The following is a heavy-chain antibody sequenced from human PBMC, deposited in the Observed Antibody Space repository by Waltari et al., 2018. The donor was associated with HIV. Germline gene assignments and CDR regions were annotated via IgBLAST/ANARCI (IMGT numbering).Heavy chain of an antibody. CDR1: GFTFSSYW. Sequence: EVQLVASGGGLVQPGGSLRLSCAASGFTFSSYWIHWVRQAPGKGLVWVSRINTDGSSTSYADSVKGRFTISRDNAKNTLYLQMNSLRAEDTAVYYCARGGHCSGISCYTGDYSYGSDVWGQGTTVTVSS. CDR2: INTDGSST. CDR3: ARGGHCSGISCYTGDYSYGSDV. J-gene: IGHJ6*02. D-gene: IGHD2-2*02. V-gene: IGHV3-74*01.